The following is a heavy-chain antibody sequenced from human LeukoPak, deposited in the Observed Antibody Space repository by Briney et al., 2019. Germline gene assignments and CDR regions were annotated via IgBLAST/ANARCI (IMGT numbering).Heavy chain of an antibody. CDR1: GYTFTSYD. CDR2: INPNSGGT. V-gene: IGHV1-2*02. J-gene: IGHJ4*02. D-gene: IGHD2-15*01. CDR3: ARSYCSGGSCYPGDFDY. Sequence: GASVKVSCKASGYTFTSYDINWVRQAPGQGLEWMGWINPNSGGTNYAQKFQGRVTMTRDTSISTAYMELSRLRSDDTAVYYCARSYCSGGSCYPGDFDYWGQGTLVTVSS.